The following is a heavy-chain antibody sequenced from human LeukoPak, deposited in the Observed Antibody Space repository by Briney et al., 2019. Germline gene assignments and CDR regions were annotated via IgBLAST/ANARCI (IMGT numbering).Heavy chain of an antibody. V-gene: IGHV5-51*01. CDR1: GYRFTSYW. CDR3: ARTYYYDSSGPPYYYGMDV. D-gene: IGHD3-22*01. J-gene: IGHJ6*02. Sequence: GESLKISCKGSGYRFTSYWIGWVRQMPGKGLEWMGFIYPGDSDTRYSPSFQGQVTISADKSMSTAYLQWSSLKASDTAMYYCARTYYYDSSGPPYYYGMDVWGQGTTVTVSS. CDR2: IYPGDSDT.